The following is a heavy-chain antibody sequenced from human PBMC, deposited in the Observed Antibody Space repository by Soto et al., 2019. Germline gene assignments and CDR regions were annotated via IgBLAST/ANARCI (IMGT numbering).Heavy chain of an antibody. CDR2: IWYDGSNK. V-gene: IGHV3-33*01. J-gene: IGHJ6*02. CDR1: GFTFSSDG. Sequence: QVQLVESGGGVVQPGRSLRLSCAASGFTFSSDGMHWVRQAPGKGLEWVAVIWYDGSNKYYADSVKGRFTISRANSKNTLYLQMNSLRAEHSSVYYCASNPGDVWGQGTTVTVSS. CDR3: ASNPGDV.